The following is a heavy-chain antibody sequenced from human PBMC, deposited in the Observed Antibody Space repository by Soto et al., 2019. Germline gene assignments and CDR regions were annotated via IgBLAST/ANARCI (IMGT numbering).Heavy chain of an antibody. Sequence: QVQLVQSGAEVKKPGSSVKVSCKASGDTFSSYTISWVRQAPGQGLEWMGRIIPILGIANYAQKFQGRVTITGDKSTCTAYMELSSLRSEDTAVYYCAAGRTGEKPPYYYYMDVWGKGTTVTVSS. CDR3: AAGRTGEKPPYYYYMDV. CDR1: GDTFSSYT. V-gene: IGHV1-69*02. D-gene: IGHD1-1*01. J-gene: IGHJ6*03. CDR2: IIPILGIA.